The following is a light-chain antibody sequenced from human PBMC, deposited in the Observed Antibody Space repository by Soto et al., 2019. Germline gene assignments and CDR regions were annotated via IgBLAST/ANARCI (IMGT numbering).Light chain of an antibody. J-gene: IGKJ2*01. CDR3: QQSYSIPT. CDR1: QSISTY. V-gene: IGKV1-39*01. CDR2: ATS. Sequence: DIQMTQSPSSLSASVGDRVTITCRASQSISTYLNWYQKRPGRAPKLLIYATSGLQTGVPSRFSGSGSGTDFTLTISSLQPEDFATYYCQQSYSIPTFGQGNKLEI.